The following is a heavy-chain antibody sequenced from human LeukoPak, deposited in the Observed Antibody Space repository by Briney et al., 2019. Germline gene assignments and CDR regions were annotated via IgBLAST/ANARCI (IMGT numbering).Heavy chain of an antibody. J-gene: IGHJ2*01. CDR1: GGSISSSYW. CDR3: ARDRYTVVSWYFDL. D-gene: IGHD4-23*01. Sequence: SVTLSLTCAVSGGSISSSYWWSWVRQPPGKGLEWIGNIYHTGTTNYKPSLKSRVTISVDKSQNQFSLNLSSVTAADTAVYYCARDRYTVVSWYFDLWGRGTLVTVSS. V-gene: IGHV4-4*02. CDR2: IYHTGTT.